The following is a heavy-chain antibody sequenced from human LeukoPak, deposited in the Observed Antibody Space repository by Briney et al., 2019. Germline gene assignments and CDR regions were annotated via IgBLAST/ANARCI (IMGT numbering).Heavy chain of an antibody. Sequence: SGGSLRLSCVASGFTFENYAMSWVRQVQGKGLEWVSGMSGTVGTTTYADSVKGRFTISRDDSRNTLYLQMNSLRAEDTAVYYCSKKGQADNDGMPDWGRGTLVTVSS. CDR2: MSGTVGTT. J-gene: IGHJ4*02. CDR3: SKKGQADNDGMPD. V-gene: IGHV3-23*01. D-gene: IGHD1-1*01. CDR1: GFTFENYA.